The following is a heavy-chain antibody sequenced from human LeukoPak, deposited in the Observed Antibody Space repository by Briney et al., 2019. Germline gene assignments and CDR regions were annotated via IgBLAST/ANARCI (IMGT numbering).Heavy chain of an antibody. V-gene: IGHV3-23*01. CDR2: ISGSGGST. J-gene: IGHJ4*02. D-gene: IGHD3-16*02. Sequence: GGSLRLSCAASGFTFSSYGMSWVRQAPGKGLEWVSTISGSGGSTYYADSVKGRFTISRDNSKNTLYLQMNSLRAEDTAVYYCAKYYVWGSYRPLYFDYWGQGTLVTVSS. CDR3: AKYYVWGSYRPLYFDY. CDR1: GFTFSSYG.